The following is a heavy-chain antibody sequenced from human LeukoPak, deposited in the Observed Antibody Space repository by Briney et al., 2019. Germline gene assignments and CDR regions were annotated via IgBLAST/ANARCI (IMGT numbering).Heavy chain of an antibody. CDR3: ARVGINPGDYYYSGMDV. Sequence: SETLSLTCAVSGGSISSSNWWSWVRQSPERGLEWLAEIYHSGSFNRNPSLKSRVTISVDKSKNQFSLNLTSVTAADTAVYYCARVGINPGDYYYSGMDVWGQGTTVTVS. CDR1: GGSISSSNW. D-gene: IGHD1-14*01. CDR2: IYHSGSF. J-gene: IGHJ6*02. V-gene: IGHV4-4*02.